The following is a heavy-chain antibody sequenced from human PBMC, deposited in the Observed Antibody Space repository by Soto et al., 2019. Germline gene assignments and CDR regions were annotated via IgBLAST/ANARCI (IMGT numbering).Heavy chain of an antibody. CDR2: INHSGST. CDR3: ARGLGYSSSSPPHYYGMDV. Sequence: PSETLSLTCAVYGGSFSGYYWSWIRQPPGKGLEWIGEINHSGSTNYNPSLKSRVTISADTSKNQFSLKLSSVTAADTAVYYCARGLGYSSSSPPHYYGMDVWGQGTTVTVSS. V-gene: IGHV4-34*01. J-gene: IGHJ6*02. D-gene: IGHD6-6*01. CDR1: GGSFSGYY.